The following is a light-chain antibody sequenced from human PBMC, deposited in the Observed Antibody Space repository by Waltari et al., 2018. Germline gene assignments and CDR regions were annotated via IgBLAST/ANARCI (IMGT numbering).Light chain of an antibody. Sequence: QSVLTQPPSASVTPGQRVTISCSGRNSNIGRNNVNWYQQLPGTAPNLLIYTNNQRPSGVPDRFSGSKSGTSATLAIGGLRSADEADYYCAAWDDSLNGWVFGGGTKLTVL. CDR1: NSNIGRNN. J-gene: IGLJ3*02. CDR2: TNN. V-gene: IGLV1-44*01. CDR3: AAWDDSLNGWV.